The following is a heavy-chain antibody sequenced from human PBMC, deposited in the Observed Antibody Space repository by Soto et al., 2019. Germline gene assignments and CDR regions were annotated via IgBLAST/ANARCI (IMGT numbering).Heavy chain of an antibody. CDR3: AREEGPRYYGSGSYPHWFDP. J-gene: IGHJ5*02. CDR2: IYYSGST. CDR1: GGSISSGDYY. V-gene: IGHV4-30-4*01. Sequence: SETLSLTCTVSGGSISSGDYYWSWIRQPPGKGLEWIGYIYYSGSTYYNPSLKSRVTISVDTSKNQFSLKLSSVTAADTAVYYCAREEGPRYYGSGSYPHWFDPWGQGTLVTVSS. D-gene: IGHD3-10*01.